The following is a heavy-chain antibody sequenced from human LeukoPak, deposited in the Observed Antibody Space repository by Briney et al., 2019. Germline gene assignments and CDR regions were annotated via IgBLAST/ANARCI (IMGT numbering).Heavy chain of an antibody. CDR3: TNYGVYTGYYFMDV. D-gene: IGHD4-17*01. V-gene: IGHV3-48*01. CDR2: ISSSSSTI. Sequence: PGGSLRLSCVASGFTFSSYYMNWVRQAPGKGLEWVSYISSSSSTIYYADSAKGRFTISRDNAKNSLYLQMNSLRAEDTAVYYCTNYGVYTGYYFMDVWGKGTTVTVSS. CDR1: GFTFSSYY. J-gene: IGHJ6*03.